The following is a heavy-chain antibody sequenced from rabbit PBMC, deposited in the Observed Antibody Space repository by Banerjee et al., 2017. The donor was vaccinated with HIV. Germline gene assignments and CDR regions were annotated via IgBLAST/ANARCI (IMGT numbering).Heavy chain of an antibody. CDR1: GLDFSSKYY. V-gene: IGHV1S43*01. D-gene: IGHD4-1*01. J-gene: IGHJ4*01. Sequence: QEQLVESGGGLVKPGGTLTLTCTASGLDFSSKYYMCWVRQAPGKGLEWIACIDPVFGITYYASWVNGRFSISRDNAQNTVFLQMTSLTAADTATYFCARDLTDAIGWNFGWWGPGTLVTVS. CDR3: ARDLTDAIGWNFGW. CDR2: IDPVFGIT.